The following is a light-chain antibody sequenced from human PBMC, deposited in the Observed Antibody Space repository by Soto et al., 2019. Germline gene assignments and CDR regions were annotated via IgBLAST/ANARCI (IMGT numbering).Light chain of an antibody. CDR3: QKYNSDPLT. CDR1: QGIRNY. CDR2: AAS. J-gene: IGKJ4*01. Sequence: DIQMTQSPSSLSPSVGDRVTITCRASQGIRNYLAWYQQKPGKAPKLLIYAASTLQSGVPSRFSGSGSGTDFTLTISSLQPEDVSTYYCQKYNSDPLTFGGGTKVQIK. V-gene: IGKV1-27*01.